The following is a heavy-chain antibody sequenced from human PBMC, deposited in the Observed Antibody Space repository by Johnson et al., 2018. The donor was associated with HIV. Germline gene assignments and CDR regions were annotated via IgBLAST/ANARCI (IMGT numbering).Heavy chain of an antibody. CDR1: GFTFDDYG. Sequence: VQLVESGGGVVRPGGSLRLSCAASGFTFDDYGMSWVRQAPGKGLEWVSRFNCNGGRTGYVDSVKGRFTISRDNAKNSLYLQMNSLRAEDTALYYRARVPSALGLLNTFDIWGQGTMVTVSS. V-gene: IGHV3-20*04. CDR3: ARVPSALGLLNTFDI. CDR2: FNCNGGRT. D-gene: IGHD1-26*01. J-gene: IGHJ3*02.